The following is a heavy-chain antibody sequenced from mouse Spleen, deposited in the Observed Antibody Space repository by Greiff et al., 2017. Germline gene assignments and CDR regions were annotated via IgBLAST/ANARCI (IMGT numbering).Heavy chain of an antibody. CDR3: ARPLGRGYYCDY. V-gene: IGHV1-50*01. CDR2: IDPSASDT. CDR1: GYTFTSYW. D-gene: IGHD4-1*01. J-gene: IGHJ2*01. Sequence: VQLQQPGAELVKPGASVKLSCKASGYTFTSYWMQWVKQRPGQGLEWIGVIDPSASDTNYNQKFKGKATLTVDTSSSTAYMQLSSLTSEDSAVYYCARPLGRGYYCDYWGQGTTLTVSS.